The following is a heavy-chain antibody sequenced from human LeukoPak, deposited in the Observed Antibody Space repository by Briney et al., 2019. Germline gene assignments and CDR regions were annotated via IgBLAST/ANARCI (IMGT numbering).Heavy chain of an antibody. CDR2: ISYDGSNK. Sequence: GRSLRLSCAASGFTFSSYAMHWVRQAPGKGLEWVAVISYDGSNKYYADSVKGRFTISRDNSKNTLYLQMNSLRAEDTAVYYCARGAEWLVPDYWGQGTLVTVSS. V-gene: IGHV3-30*04. D-gene: IGHD6-19*01. J-gene: IGHJ4*02. CDR1: GFTFSSYA. CDR3: ARGAEWLVPDY.